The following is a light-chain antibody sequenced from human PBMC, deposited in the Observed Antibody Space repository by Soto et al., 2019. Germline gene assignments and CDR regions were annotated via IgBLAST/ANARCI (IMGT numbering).Light chain of an antibody. CDR1: SNDVGGYNY. CDR3: SSYAGSYRV. J-gene: IGLJ1*01. Sequence: QSVLTQPASVSGSLGQSITISCSGSSNDVGGYNYVSWYQQHPGKAPKLMIYEVTKRPSGVPDRFSGSKSGNTASLTVSGLQAEDEADYYCSSYAGSYRVFGTGTKLTVL. V-gene: IGLV2-8*01. CDR2: EVT.